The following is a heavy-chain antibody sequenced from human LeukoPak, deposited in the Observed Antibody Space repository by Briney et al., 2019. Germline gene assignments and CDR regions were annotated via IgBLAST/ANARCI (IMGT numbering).Heavy chain of an antibody. V-gene: IGHV1-18*01. CDR1: GYTFTSYG. Sequence: ASVKVSCKASGYTFTSYGISWVRQAPGQGLEWMGWISAYNGNTNYAQKLQGRVTMTTDTSTSTAYMELRSLRSDDTAVYYCVRGVGATPDYGMDVWGQGTTVTVSS. CDR2: ISAYNGNT. CDR3: VRGVGATPDYGMDV. J-gene: IGHJ6*02. D-gene: IGHD1-26*01.